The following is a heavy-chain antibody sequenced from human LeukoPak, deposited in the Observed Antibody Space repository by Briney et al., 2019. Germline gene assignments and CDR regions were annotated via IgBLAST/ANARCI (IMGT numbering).Heavy chain of an antibody. J-gene: IGHJ4*02. CDR3: AKDRRRDDVLTGSFSD. Sequence: PGGSLRLSCAASGFTFSNYGMSWVRQAPGKGLEWVSTISDSDDSTYYANSVKGRFTISRDNSKNTLYLQLNSLRAGDTALYFCAKDRRRDDVLTGSFSDWGQGTLVTVSS. CDR1: GFTFSNYG. V-gene: IGHV3-23*01. CDR2: ISDSDDST. D-gene: IGHD3-9*01.